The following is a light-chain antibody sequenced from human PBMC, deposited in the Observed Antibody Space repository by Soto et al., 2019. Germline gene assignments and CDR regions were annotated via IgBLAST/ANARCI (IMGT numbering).Light chain of an antibody. V-gene: IGLV1-44*01. CDR3: AAWDDSLKGWV. Sequence: QSVLTQPPSASGTPGQRVTISCSGSNSNIGSNTVNWYHLLPGTAPKLLIYYNDQRPSGVPDRFSGSKSGTSASLAINGLQSEDEADYYCAAWDDSLKGWVFGGGTKLTVL. J-gene: IGLJ3*02. CDR2: YND. CDR1: NSNIGSNT.